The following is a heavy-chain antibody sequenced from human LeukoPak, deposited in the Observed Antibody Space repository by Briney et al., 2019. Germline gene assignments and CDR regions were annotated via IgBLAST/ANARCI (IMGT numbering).Heavy chain of an antibody. CDR3: ARVAYYYDSSDYYSHAFDI. V-gene: IGHV3-74*01. CDR1: GFTFSSYW. D-gene: IGHD3-22*01. Sequence: GGSLRLSCSASGFTFSSYWMHWVRQAPGKGLVWVSRINSDGSSTSYADSVKGRFTISRDNAKNTLYLQMNSLRDEDTAVYYCARVAYYYDSSDYYSHAFDIWGQGTMVTVSS. J-gene: IGHJ3*02. CDR2: INSDGSST.